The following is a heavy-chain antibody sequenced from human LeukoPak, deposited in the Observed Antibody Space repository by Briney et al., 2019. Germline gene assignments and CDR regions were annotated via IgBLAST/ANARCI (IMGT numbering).Heavy chain of an antibody. V-gene: IGHV3-30-3*01. CDR3: AKDRISSSLSYNWFDP. D-gene: IGHD2-2*01. CDR2: ISYDGSNK. CDR1: GFTFSSYA. J-gene: IGHJ5*02. Sequence: PGGSLRLSCAASGFTFSSYAMHWVRQAPGKGLEWVAVISYDGSNKYYADSVRGRFTISRDNSKNTLYLQMNSLRADDTALYYCAKDRISSSLSYNWFDPWGQGTQVTVSS.